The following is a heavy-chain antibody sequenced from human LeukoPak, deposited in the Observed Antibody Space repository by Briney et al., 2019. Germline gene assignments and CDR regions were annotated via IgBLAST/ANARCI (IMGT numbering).Heavy chain of an antibody. Sequence: ASVKVSCKASGYTFTSYGFSWVRQAPGQGLEWMGWISVYNGNTNYAQKLQDRVTMTTDTSTNTAYMDLRSLRSDDTAVYYCATDVKAAAGTYARVRAPPYYMDVRGKGTTVTVSS. D-gene: IGHD6-13*01. CDR3: ATDVKAAAGTYARVRAPPYYMDV. CDR1: GYTFTSYG. J-gene: IGHJ6*03. V-gene: IGHV1-18*01. CDR2: ISVYNGNT.